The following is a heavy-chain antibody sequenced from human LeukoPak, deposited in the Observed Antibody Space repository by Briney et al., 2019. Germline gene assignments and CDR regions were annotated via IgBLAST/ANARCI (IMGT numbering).Heavy chain of an antibody. CDR2: IRSKANSYAT. J-gene: IGHJ4*02. D-gene: IGHD3-10*01. Sequence: GGSLRLSCAASGFIFSSYGMHWVRQASGKGLEWVGRIRSKANSYATAYAASVKGRFTISRDDSKNTAYLQMNSLKAEDTAVYYCTREGSGSGSSIDYWGQGALVTVSS. V-gene: IGHV3-73*01. CDR1: GFIFSSYG. CDR3: TREGSGSGSSIDY.